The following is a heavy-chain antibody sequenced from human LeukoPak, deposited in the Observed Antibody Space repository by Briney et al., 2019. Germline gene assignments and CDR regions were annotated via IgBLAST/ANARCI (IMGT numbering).Heavy chain of an antibody. CDR3: ARDHLVAVAGTSGY. Sequence: ASVKVSCKASGYTFTGYYMHWVRQAPGQGLEWMGWINPNSGGTNYAQKFQGRVTMTRDTSISTAYMELSRLRSDDTAVYYCARDHLVAVAGTSGYWGQGTLVTVSS. V-gene: IGHV1-2*02. J-gene: IGHJ4*02. D-gene: IGHD6-19*01. CDR2: INPNSGGT. CDR1: GYTFTGYY.